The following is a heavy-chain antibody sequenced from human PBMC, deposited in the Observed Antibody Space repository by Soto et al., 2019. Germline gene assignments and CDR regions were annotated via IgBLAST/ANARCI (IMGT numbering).Heavy chain of an antibody. CDR2: IYYSGST. V-gene: IGHV4-59*01. J-gene: IGHJ6*02. CDR3: ARSQDLIVATIRNYYYYGMDV. CDR1: GGSISNYY. D-gene: IGHD5-12*01. Sequence: SETLSLTCTVSGGSISNYYWSWIRQPPGKGLEWIGYIYYSGSTNYNPSLKSRVTISVDTSKNQFHLKLSSVTAADTAVYYCARSQDLIVATIRNYYYYGMDVWGQGTTVTVSS.